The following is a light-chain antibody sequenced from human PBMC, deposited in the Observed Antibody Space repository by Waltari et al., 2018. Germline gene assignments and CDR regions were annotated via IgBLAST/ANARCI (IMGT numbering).Light chain of an antibody. CDR2: GAS. V-gene: IGKV3-20*01. CDR3: QQYDISPLT. Sequence: EIVLTQSPGTLSLSPGERATLSCRASQTVRTTYLAWYQQKPGQAPTLLIHGASSRATGIPDRFSGRGSGTDFSLTISSLGPEEFAVYYCQQYDISPLTFGGGTKVEIK. CDR1: QTVRTTY. J-gene: IGKJ4*01.